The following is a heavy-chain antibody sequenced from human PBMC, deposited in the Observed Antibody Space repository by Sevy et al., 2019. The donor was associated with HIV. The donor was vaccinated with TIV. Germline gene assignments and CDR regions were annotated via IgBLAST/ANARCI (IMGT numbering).Heavy chain of an antibody. CDR3: ANCNPEYYYAMDF. D-gene: IGHD2-15*01. CDR2: FYYSGTT. Sequence: SETLSLTCTVSGDSIGNQYWSWIRQPPGKGLEWIGYFYYSGTTNYNPSLKSRVTISVDTSKNRFSLKMSAVTAADTAVYYCANCNPEYYYAMDFWGQGTTVTVSS. V-gene: IGHV4-59*11. CDR1: GDSIGNQY. J-gene: IGHJ6*02.